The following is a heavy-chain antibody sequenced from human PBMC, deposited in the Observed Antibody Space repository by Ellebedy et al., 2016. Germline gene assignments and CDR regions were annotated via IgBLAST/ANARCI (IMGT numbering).Heavy chain of an antibody. V-gene: IGHV3-30-3*01. CDR3: ARDKTGTFDY. D-gene: IGHD1-7*01. J-gene: IGHJ4*02. Sequence: GGSLRLSXAASGFTFSSYAMHWVRQAPGKGLEWVAVISYDGSNKYYADSVKGRFTISRDNSKNTLYLQMNSLRAEDTAVYYCARDKTGTFDYWGQGTLVTVSS. CDR1: GFTFSSYA. CDR2: ISYDGSNK.